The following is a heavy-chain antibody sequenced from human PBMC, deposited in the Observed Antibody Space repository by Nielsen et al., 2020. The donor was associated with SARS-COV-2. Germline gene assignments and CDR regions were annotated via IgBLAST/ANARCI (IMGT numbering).Heavy chain of an antibody. CDR3: ARGEGGYEWYLPYYYYGMDV. D-gene: IGHD5-12*01. V-gene: IGHV4-39*07. Sequence: RQDPGKGPEWNGSIYYSGSTYYNPSLKSRVTISVDTFKNQFSLKMSSVTAADTAVYYCARGEGGYEWYLPYYYYGMDVWGQGTTVTVSS. J-gene: IGHJ6*02. CDR2: IYYSGST.